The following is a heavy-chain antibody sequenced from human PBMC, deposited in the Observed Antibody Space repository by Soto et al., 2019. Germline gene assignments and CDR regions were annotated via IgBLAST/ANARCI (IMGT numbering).Heavy chain of an antibody. CDR3: AKDRGSLYSSSSPLDY. CDR2: ISASGGST. V-gene: IGHV3-23*01. J-gene: IGHJ4*02. Sequence: GGSLRLSCAASGFTFINYAMTWVRQAPGKGLEWVSGISASGGSTYYADSVKGRFTISRGNSKNTLYLQMNSLRAEDTALYYCAKDRGSLYSSSSPLDYWGQGTLVTVSS. CDR1: GFTFINYA. D-gene: IGHD6-6*01.